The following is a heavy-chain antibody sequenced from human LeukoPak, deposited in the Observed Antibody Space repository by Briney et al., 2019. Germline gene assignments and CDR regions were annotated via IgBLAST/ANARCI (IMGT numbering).Heavy chain of an antibody. CDR3: ARDRDCSSTSCYYFSSWFDP. CDR1: GGSISSYY. CDR2: IYTSGST. D-gene: IGHD2-2*01. J-gene: IGHJ5*02. V-gene: IGHV4-4*07. Sequence: SETLSLTCTVSGGSISSYYWSWIRRPAGKGLEWIGRIYTSGSTNYNSSLKSRVTMSVDTSKNQFSLKLSSVTAADTAVYYCARDRDCSSTSCYYFSSWFDPWGQGTLVTVSS.